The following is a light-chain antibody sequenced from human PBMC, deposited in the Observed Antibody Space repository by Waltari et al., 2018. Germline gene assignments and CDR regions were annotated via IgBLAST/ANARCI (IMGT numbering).Light chain of an antibody. CDR1: QSVLYSSNNKNY. CDR3: QQYYSTPLI. V-gene: IGKV4-1*01. CDR2: WAS. J-gene: IGKJ3*01. Sequence: DIVMTQSPDSLSVSLGERATINCKSSQSVLYSSNNKNYLSWYQQKPGQPPKLLIYWASTRESGVPDRFSGSGSGTDFTLTISSLLAEDVAVYYCQQYYSTPLIFGPGTKVDIK.